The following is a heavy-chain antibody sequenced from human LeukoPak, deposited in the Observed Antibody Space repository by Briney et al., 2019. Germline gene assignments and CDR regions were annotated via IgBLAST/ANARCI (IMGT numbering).Heavy chain of an antibody. CDR2: IYYSGST. J-gene: IGHJ4*02. V-gene: IGHV4-59*12. CDR1: GGSISSYY. D-gene: IGHD6-19*01. CDR3: ARDQPTGAGTDY. Sequence: SETLSLTCTVSGGSISSYYWSWIRQPPGKGLEWIGYIYYSGSTNYNPSLKSRVTISVDTSKSQFSLKLSSVTAADTAVYYCARDQPTGAGTDYWGQGTLVTVSS.